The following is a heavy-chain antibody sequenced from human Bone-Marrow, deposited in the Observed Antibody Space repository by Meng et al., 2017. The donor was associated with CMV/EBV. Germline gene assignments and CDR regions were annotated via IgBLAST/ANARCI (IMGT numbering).Heavy chain of an antibody. CDR2: IKQDGSEK. Sequence: LSLTCAGSGFTFSNYWMSWVRQAPGKGLEWVANIKQDGSEKYYVDSVKGRFTISRDNAKNSLYLQMNSLRAEDTAVYYCARDRYCSSTSCIYYYYGMDVWGQGTTVTVSS. CDR3: ARDRYCSSTSCIYYYYGMDV. CDR1: GFTFSNYW. V-gene: IGHV3-7*01. J-gene: IGHJ6*02. D-gene: IGHD2-2*01.